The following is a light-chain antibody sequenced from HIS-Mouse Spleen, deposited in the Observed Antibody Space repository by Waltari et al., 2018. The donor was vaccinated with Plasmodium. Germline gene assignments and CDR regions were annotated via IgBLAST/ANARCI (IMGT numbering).Light chain of an antibody. Sequence: SYELTQPPSVSVSQGQTASITCSGAKLGDKYACWYQQQPGQSPVLVIYQDSKRPSGIPERFSGSNSGNTATLTISGTQAMDEADYYCQAWDSSTVVFGGGTKLTVL. CDR1: KLGDKY. CDR3: QAWDSSTVV. V-gene: IGLV3-1*01. CDR2: QDS. J-gene: IGLJ2*01.